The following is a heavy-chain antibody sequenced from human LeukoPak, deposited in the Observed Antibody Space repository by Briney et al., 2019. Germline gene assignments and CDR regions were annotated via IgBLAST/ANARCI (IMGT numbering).Heavy chain of an antibody. CDR2: IYYSGNS. Sequence: SETLSLTCIVSGGSISSISSNNYHWGWIRQPPGKGLEWIRYIYYSGNSNYNPSLKSRVTISADTSKNQFSLNLSSVTAADTAVYYCARESGSSWSAVDYCGQGTLVTVSS. CDR3: ARESGSSWSAVDY. CDR1: GGSISSISSNNYH. J-gene: IGHJ4*02. D-gene: IGHD6-6*01. V-gene: IGHV4-61*01.